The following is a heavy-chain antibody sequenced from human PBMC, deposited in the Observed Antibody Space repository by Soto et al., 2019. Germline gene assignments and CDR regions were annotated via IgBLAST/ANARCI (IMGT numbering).Heavy chain of an antibody. D-gene: IGHD5-12*01. CDR2: IIPVLGIP. V-gene: IGHV1-69*02. CDR1: GGTLSSDS. Sequence: QVQLVQSGAELKKPGSSVKVSCMSSGGTLSSDSFSWVRQAPGQGLEWMGRIIPVLGIPNYAQKFQGRLTISADRSTTTGYMELSSLTSEDTAVYYCARVVDFDFDDWGQGTMVTVSS. J-gene: IGHJ4*02. CDR3: ARVVDFDFDD.